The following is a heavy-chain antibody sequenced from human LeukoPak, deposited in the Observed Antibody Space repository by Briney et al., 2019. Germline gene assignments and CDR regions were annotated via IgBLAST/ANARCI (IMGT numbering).Heavy chain of an antibody. CDR2: INHSGST. J-gene: IGHJ5*02. V-gene: IGHV4-34*01. CDR3: ARGLSATTEQNWFDP. CDR1: GGSFSGYY. D-gene: IGHD5-24*01. Sequence: SETLSLTCAVYGGSFSGYYWSWIRQPPGKGLEWIGEINHSGSTNYNPSLKGRVTISVDTSKNQFSLKLSSVTAADTAVYYCARGLSATTEQNWFDPWGQGTLVTVSS.